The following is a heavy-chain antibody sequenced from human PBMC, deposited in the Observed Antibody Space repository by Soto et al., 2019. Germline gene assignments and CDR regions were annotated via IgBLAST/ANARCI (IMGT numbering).Heavy chain of an antibody. CDR3: AKRGYDSSGYY. CDR1: GFTFSSYA. Sequence: VSLRLSCAASGFTFSSYAMSCVRQAPGKGLEWVSAISGSGGSTYYADSVKGRFTISRDNSKNTLYLQMNSLRAEDTAVYYCAKRGYDSSGYYWGEGTPVTVSS. D-gene: IGHD3-22*01. CDR2: ISGSGGST. V-gene: IGHV3-23*01. J-gene: IGHJ4*02.